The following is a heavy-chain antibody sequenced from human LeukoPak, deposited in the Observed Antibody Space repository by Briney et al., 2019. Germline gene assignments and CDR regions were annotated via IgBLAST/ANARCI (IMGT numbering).Heavy chain of an antibody. J-gene: IGHJ4*02. CDR1: GGSISPHY. V-gene: IGHV4-59*08. CDR2: IYYTGGT. Sequence: PSETLSLTCTVSGGSISPHYWSWFRQPRGKGPEYIGYIYYTGGTNYKPSLKSRVTISLDTSKNQFSLKLNSMTATDTAVYYCARLGFCRGDNCLDDYWGQGTQVTVSS. D-gene: IGHD2-15*01. CDR3: ARLGFCRGDNCLDDY.